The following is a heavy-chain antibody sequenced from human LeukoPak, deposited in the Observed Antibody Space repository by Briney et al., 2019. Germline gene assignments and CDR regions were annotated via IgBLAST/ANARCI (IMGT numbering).Heavy chain of an antibody. V-gene: IGHV4-31*03. Sequence: PSETLSLTCTVSGGSISSGGYYWSWIRQHPGKGLEWIGYIYYSGSTYYNPSLKSRVTVSVDTSKNQFSLKLSSVTAADTAVYYCARANSGWYFDYWGQGTLVTVSS. D-gene: IGHD6-19*01. CDR1: GGSISSGGYY. CDR2: IYYSGST. J-gene: IGHJ4*02. CDR3: ARANSGWYFDY.